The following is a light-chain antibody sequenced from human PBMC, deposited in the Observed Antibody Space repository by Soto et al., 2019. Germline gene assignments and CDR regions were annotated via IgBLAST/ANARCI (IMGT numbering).Light chain of an antibody. J-gene: IGLJ2*01. V-gene: IGLV2-8*01. CDR1: SSDVGGDNY. CDR3: SSYAGSNNVV. Sequence: QSALTQPPSASGSPGQSVTISCTGTSSDVGGDNYVSWYQQHPGKAPKLMIYEVSKRPSGVPGRFSGSKSGNTASLTVSGLQAEDEADYYCSSYAGSNNVVFGGGTKRTVL. CDR2: EVS.